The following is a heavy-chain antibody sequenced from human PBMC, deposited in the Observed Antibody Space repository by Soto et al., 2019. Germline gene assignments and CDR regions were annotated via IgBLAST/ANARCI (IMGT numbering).Heavy chain of an antibody. CDR1: GFTFSDYY. Sequence: VQLVESGGGLVQPGGSLRLSCTASGFTFSDYYMTWTRQAPGKGLESVSYISSSGTRMYYADSVKGRFTISRDNAKNSLYLQLNSLRAEDTAVYYCAREYYDVLTDYYRYYYIDVWGKGITVTVSS. CDR3: AREYYDVLTDYYRYYYIDV. V-gene: IGHV3-11*01. D-gene: IGHD3-9*01. J-gene: IGHJ6*03. CDR2: ISSSGTRM.